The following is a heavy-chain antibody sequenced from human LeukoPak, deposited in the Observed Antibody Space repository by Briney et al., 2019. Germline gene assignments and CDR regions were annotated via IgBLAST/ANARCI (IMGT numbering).Heavy chain of an antibody. CDR2: IKQDGSEK. CDR1: GFIFSNFW. J-gene: IGHJ4*02. Sequence: GGSLRLSCAASGFIFSNFWMSWVRQAPGKGLEWVANIKQDGSEKHYVDSVRGRFTISRDNTKNSVYLQMNSLRTEDTAVYYCVRAFGSGIYWGQGTLVTV. D-gene: IGHD3-10*01. CDR3: VRAFGSGIY. V-gene: IGHV3-7*04.